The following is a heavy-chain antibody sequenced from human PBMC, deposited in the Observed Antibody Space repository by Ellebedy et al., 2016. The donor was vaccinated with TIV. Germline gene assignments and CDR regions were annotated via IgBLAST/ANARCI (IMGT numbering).Heavy chain of an antibody. V-gene: IGHV1-69*13. J-gene: IGHJ4*02. CDR1: GGTFSSYA. Sequence: SVKVSXXASGGTFSSYAISWVRQAPGQGLEWMGGIIPIFGTANYAQKFQGRVTITADESTSTAYMELSSLRSEDTAVYYCARELYYYGSATFDYWGQGTLVTVSS. D-gene: IGHD3-10*01. CDR2: IIPIFGTA. CDR3: ARELYYYGSATFDY.